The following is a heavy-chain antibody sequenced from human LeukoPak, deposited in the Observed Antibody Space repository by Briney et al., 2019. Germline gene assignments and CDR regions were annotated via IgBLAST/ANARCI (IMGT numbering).Heavy chain of an antibody. V-gene: IGHV3-7*01. D-gene: IGHD3-9*01. J-gene: IGHJ3*02. Sequence: GGSLRLSCAASGFTFSSYAMSWVRQAPGKGLEWVANIKQDGSEKYYVDSVKGRFTISRDNAKNSLYLQMNSLRAEDTAVYYCARDGSYYDILTGYYRYLAFDIWGQGTMVTVSS. CDR3: ARDGSYYDILTGYYRYLAFDI. CDR2: IKQDGSEK. CDR1: GFTFSSYA.